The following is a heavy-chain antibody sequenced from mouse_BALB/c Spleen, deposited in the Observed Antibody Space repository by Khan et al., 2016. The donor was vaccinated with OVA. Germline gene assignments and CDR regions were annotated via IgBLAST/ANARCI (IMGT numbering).Heavy chain of an antibody. Sequence: QVQLKESGAELAKPGASVKMSCKASGYTFTSYWMHWVKQRPGQGLEWIGYINPSRGYTEYNQNFKDKATLTADKSSSTAYMQLSSLTSEDSAVYYCARDRTDYWGQGTTLTVSS. J-gene: IGHJ2*01. CDR2: INPSRGYT. CDR1: GYTFTSYW. CDR3: ARDRTDY. V-gene: IGHV1-7*01.